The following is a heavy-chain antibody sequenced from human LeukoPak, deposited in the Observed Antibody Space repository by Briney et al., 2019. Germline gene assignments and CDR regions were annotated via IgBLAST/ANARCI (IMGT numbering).Heavy chain of an antibody. J-gene: IGHJ5*02. Sequence: PGGSLRLSCAASGFTFSGSAMHWVRQASGKGLEWVGRIRTKANSYATTYAASVKGRFTISRDDSKKTAFLQMNSLKTEDTAVYYCTRGQPRWFDPWGQGTLVTVSS. CDR1: GFTFSGSA. V-gene: IGHV3-73*01. D-gene: IGHD1-14*01. CDR3: TRGQPRWFDP. CDR2: IRTKANSYAT.